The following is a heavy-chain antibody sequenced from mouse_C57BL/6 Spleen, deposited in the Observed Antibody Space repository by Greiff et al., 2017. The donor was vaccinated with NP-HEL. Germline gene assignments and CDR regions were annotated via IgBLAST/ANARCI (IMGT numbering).Heavy chain of an antibody. V-gene: IGHV1-81*01. CDR2: IYPRSGNT. D-gene: IGHD1-1*01. CDR1: GYTFTSYG. J-gene: IGHJ4*01. CDR3: ARGGTTVVAPYYAMDY. Sequence: QVHVKQSGAELARPGASVKLSCKASGYTFTSYGISWVKQRTGQGLEWIGEIYPRSGNTYYNEKFKGKATLTADKSSSTAYMELRSLTSEDSAVYFCARGGTTVVAPYYAMDYWGQGTSVTVSS.